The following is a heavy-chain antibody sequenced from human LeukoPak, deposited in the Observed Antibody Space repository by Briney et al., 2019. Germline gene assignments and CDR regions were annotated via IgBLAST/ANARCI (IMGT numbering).Heavy chain of an antibody. J-gene: IGHJ4*02. V-gene: IGHV3-9*01. Sequence: PGGSLRLSCAASGFTFDDYAMHWVRQAPGKGLEWVSGINWNSGSIGYADSVKGRFTISRDNSKNTLYLQMNSLRAEDTAVYYCARDPSDYYDSSGYPDYWGQGTLVTVSS. CDR3: ARDPSDYYDSSGYPDY. D-gene: IGHD3-22*01. CDR2: INWNSGSI. CDR1: GFTFDDYA.